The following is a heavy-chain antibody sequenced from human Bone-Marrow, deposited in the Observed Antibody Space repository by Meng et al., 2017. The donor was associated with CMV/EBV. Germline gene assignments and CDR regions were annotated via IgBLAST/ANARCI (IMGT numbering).Heavy chain of an antibody. Sequence: GESLKISCAASGFTISNNYMSWVRQAPGKGLEWVSVIYSGGSTYYADSVKGRFTISRDNSKNTLYLQMDSLRAEDTAVYYCARDWSGSDDYWGQGTLVTVSS. V-gene: IGHV3-53*01. CDR3: ARDWSGSDDY. CDR2: IYSGGST. D-gene: IGHD1-26*01. J-gene: IGHJ4*02. CDR1: GFTISNNY.